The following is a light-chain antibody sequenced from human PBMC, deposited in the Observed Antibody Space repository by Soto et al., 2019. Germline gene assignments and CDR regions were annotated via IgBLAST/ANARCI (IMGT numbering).Light chain of an antibody. J-gene: IGKJ1*01. CDR2: GAS. Sequence: EIVMTQSPATLSVSPGERATLSCRASQSVSSNLAWYQQKPGQAPRLLIYGASARATGIPARFSGSGSGTEFTLTISSLQSDAFAVYYCQQDNNWWTFGQGTKVEIK. CDR3: QQDNNWWT. CDR1: QSVSSN. V-gene: IGKV3-15*01.